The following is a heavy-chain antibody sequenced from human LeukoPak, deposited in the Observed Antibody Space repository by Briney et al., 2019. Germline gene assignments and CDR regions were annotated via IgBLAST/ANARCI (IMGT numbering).Heavy chain of an antibody. CDR1: GFTFSSYW. CDR2: IKQDGSEK. D-gene: IGHD3-22*01. Sequence: GGSLRLSCAASGFTFSSYWMSWVRQAPGKGLEWVANIKQDGSEKYYVVSVKGRFTISRDNAKKSLYLQMNSLRAEDTAVYYCARAVPYYYDSSGYYPDYWGQGTLVTVSS. CDR3: ARAVPYYYDSSGYYPDY. V-gene: IGHV3-7*01. J-gene: IGHJ4*02.